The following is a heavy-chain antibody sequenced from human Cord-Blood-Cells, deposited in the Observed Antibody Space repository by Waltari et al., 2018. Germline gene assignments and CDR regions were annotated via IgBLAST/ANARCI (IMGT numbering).Heavy chain of an antibody. CDR2: INPKSGGT. V-gene: IGHV1-2*02. J-gene: IGHJ3*02. D-gene: IGHD3-3*01. CDR3: ARPGIWSGYSLDAFDI. CDR1: GYTFTGYY. Sequence: QVQLVQSGAEVKKPGASVKVSCKASGYTFTGYYMHWVRQAPGQGLEWMGGINPKSGGTNYAQKFQGRVTMTRDTSISTAYMELSRLRSDDTAVYYCARPGIWSGYSLDAFDIWGQGTMVTVSS.